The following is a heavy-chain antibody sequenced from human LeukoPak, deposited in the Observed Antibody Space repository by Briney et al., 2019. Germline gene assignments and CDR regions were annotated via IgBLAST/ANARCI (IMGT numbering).Heavy chain of an antibody. CDR3: AGRSTAMVLFDY. J-gene: IGHJ4*02. D-gene: IGHD5-18*01. CDR2: IYYSGST. CDR1: GGSISSGDYY. Sequence: SETLSLTCTVSGGSISSGDYYWSWIRQPPGKGLEWIGYIYYSGSTNYNPSLKSRVTISVDTSKNQFSLKLSSVTAADTAVYYCAGRSTAMVLFDYWGQGTLVTVSS. V-gene: IGHV4-61*08.